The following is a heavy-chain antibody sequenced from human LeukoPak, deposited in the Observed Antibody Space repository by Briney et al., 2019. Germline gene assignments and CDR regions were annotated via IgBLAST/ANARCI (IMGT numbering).Heavy chain of an antibody. CDR1: GFPFTNYW. V-gene: IGHV3-7*05. J-gene: IGHJ4*02. Sequence: GGSLRLSCAASGFPFTNYWMSWVRQAPGKGLEWVANIQQDGSEKYYVDSVKGRFTISRDNANNLLYLQMDSLRAEDTAMYYCVRDGSGWDYWGQGILVTVSS. CDR2: IQQDGSEK. D-gene: IGHD3-10*01. CDR3: VRDGSGWDY.